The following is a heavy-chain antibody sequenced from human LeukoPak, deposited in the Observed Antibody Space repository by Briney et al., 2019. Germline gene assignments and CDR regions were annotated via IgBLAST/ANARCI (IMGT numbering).Heavy chain of an antibody. V-gene: IGHV4-34*01. J-gene: IGHJ3*02. CDR1: GGSFSGYY. CDR3: ASNLNTLLWFGELLYSDAFDI. Sequence: SETLSLTCAVYGGSFSGYYWSWIRQPPGKGLEWIGSIYYSGSTYYNPSLKSRVTISVDTSKNQFSLKLSSVTAADTAVYYCASNLNTLLWFGELLYSDAFDIWGQGTMVTVSS. D-gene: IGHD3-10*01. CDR2: IYYSGST.